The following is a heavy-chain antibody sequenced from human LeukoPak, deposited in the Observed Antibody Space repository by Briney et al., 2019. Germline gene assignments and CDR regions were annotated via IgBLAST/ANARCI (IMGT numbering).Heavy chain of an antibody. J-gene: IGHJ3*02. CDR3: AKDHFHCSSTSCYDDAFDI. CDR2: ISGSGGST. Sequence: GGPLRLSCAASGFTFSSYAMSWVRQAPGKGLEWVSAISGSGGSTYYADSVKGRFTISRDNSKNTLYLQMNSLRAEDTAVYYCAKDHFHCSSTSCYDDAFDIWGQGTMVTVSS. CDR1: GFTFSSYA. D-gene: IGHD2-2*01. V-gene: IGHV3-23*01.